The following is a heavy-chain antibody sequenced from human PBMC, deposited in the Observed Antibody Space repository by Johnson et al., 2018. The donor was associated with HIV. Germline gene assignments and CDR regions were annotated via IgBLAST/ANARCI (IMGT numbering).Heavy chain of an antibody. J-gene: IGHJ3*02. Sequence: EVQVVESGGGLVQPGRSLRLSCAASGFTFDDYAMHWVRQAPGKGLAWVSGISWNSGSIGYADSVKGRFTISRDNAKNSLYLQMNSLRAEDTAVYYCARDSGGMYSSGWYGLGAFDIWGQGTMVTVSS. V-gene: IGHV3-9*01. CDR3: ARDSGGMYSSGWYGLGAFDI. CDR2: ISWNSGSI. CDR1: GFTFDDYA. D-gene: IGHD6-19*01.